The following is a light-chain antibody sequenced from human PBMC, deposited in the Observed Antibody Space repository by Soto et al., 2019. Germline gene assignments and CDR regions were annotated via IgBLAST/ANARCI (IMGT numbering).Light chain of an antibody. CDR2: DSS. CDR1: QSIISNF. CDR3: QQTFHSPRT. V-gene: IGKV3-20*01. J-gene: IGKJ2*01. Sequence: EIVLTQSPGPLSLSPGETASLSCWASQSIISNFLAWYQQRRGQPPRLLIYDSSRRASGIPARFTGSGSGTAFTLTSSRVEPEDSAVYYCQQTFHSPRTFGQGTRLEI.